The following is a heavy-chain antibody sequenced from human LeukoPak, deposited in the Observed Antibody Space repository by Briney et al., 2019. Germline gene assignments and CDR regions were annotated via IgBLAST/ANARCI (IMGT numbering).Heavy chain of an antibody. CDR1: GGSISSYY. D-gene: IGHD3-9*01. Sequence: SETLSLTCTVSGGSISSYYWSWIRQPPGKGLEWIGYIYYSGSTNYNPSLKSRVTISVDTSKNQFSLKLRSVTAADRAVYYCARLTGYSSESWFDPWGQGTLVTVSS. V-gene: IGHV4-59*01. J-gene: IGHJ5*02. CDR3: ARLTGYSSESWFDP. CDR2: IYYSGST.